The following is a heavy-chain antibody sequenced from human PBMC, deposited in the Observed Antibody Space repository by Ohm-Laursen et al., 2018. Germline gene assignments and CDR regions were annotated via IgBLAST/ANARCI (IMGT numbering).Heavy chain of an antibody. CDR1: GFTFSSYS. CDR3: ARERPVVGNWFDP. V-gene: IGHV3-21*01. CDR2: ISSSSSYI. Sequence: GSLRLSCAASGFTFSSYSMNWVRQAPGKGLEWVSSISSSSSYIYYADSVKGRFTISRDNAKNSLYLQMNSLRAEDTAVYYCARERPVVGNWFDPWGQGTLVTVSS. J-gene: IGHJ5*02. D-gene: IGHD1-26*01.